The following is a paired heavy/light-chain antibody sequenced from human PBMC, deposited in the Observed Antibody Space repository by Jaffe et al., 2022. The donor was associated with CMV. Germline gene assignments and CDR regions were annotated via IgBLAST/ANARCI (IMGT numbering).Light chain of an antibody. J-gene: IGKJ2*01. CDR1: QSLLYSPSNMNY. CDR2: RAS. V-gene: IGKV4-1*01. Sequence: DIVMTQSPDSLAVSLGERATINCKSSQSLLYSPSNMNYLAWYQQKPGQPPKLLIYRASTRESGVPERFSGSGSGTDFTLTISSLQAEDVAVYYCQQYDGTPPYTFGQGTKVEIK. CDR3: QQYDGTPPYT.
Heavy chain of an antibody. D-gene: IGHD6-6*01. J-gene: IGHJ2*01. CDR3: ARRASSFWYFDL. CDR1: GGAISSSS. Sequence: QVQLQESGPGLVKPSETLSLTCTVSGGAISSSSWSWIRQPPGKGLEWIGYLYYTGVTNYNPSLNSRVTISLDTSKNQFSLKLNSVTAADTAVYFCARRASSFWYFDLWGRGTLVTVSS. CDR2: LYYTGVT. V-gene: IGHV4-59*08.